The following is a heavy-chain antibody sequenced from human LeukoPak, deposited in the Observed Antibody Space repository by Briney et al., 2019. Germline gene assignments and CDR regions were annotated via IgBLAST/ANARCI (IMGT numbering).Heavy chain of an antibody. D-gene: IGHD2-15*01. Sequence: ASVKVSCKASGGTFSSYAISWVRQAPGQGLEWMGGIIPIFGTANYAQKFQGRVTITADESTSTAYMELSSLRSEDTAVYYCARVRLGVDYYYGMDVWGQGTTVTVSS. V-gene: IGHV1-69*13. CDR3: ARVRLGVDYYYGMDV. J-gene: IGHJ6*02. CDR1: GGTFSSYA. CDR2: IIPIFGTA.